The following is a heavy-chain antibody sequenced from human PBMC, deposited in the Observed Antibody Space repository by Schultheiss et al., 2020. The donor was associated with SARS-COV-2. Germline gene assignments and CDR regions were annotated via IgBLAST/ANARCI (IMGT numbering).Heavy chain of an antibody. D-gene: IGHD2-2*01. CDR3: ARDPSWGDVVVPAAMQGMDV. CDR1: GFTFSSYA. CDR2: ISGSGSTI. J-gene: IGHJ6*02. V-gene: IGHV3-23*01. Sequence: GGSLRLSCAASGFTFSSYAMSWVRQAPGKGLEWVSAISGSGSTIYYADSVKGRFTISRDNSKNTLYLQMNSLRAEDTAVYYCARDPSWGDVVVPAAMQGMDVWGQGTTVTVSS.